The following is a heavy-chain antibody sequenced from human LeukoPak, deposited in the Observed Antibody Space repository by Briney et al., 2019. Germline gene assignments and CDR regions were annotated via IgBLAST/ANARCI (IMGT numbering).Heavy chain of an antibody. J-gene: IGHJ3*02. Sequence: GGSLRLSCAASGFTFSGYWMSWVRQAPGEGLEWVANIKHDGSEKNYVDSAKGRFIISTDNTKNSLSLQMNSLRADDTAVYYCARSNAFDIWGQGTMVTVSS. CDR1: GFTFSGYW. CDR2: IKHDGSEK. CDR3: ARSNAFDI. V-gene: IGHV3-7*04.